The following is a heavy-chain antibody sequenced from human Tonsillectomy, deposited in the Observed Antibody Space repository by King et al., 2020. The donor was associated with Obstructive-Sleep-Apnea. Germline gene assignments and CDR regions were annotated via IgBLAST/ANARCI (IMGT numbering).Heavy chain of an antibody. J-gene: IGHJ6*02. Sequence: HVQLVESGAEVKKPGASVKVSCKASGYTFTSYDINWVRQATGQGLEWMGWMNPNSGNTGYAQKFQGRVTMTRNTSISTAYMELSSLRSEDTAVYYCARVYSYYYGSGSYYYYYGMDVWGQGTTVTVSS. CDR1: GYTFTSYD. CDR2: MNPNSGNT. V-gene: IGHV1-8*01. CDR3: ARVYSYYYGSGSYYYYYGMDV. D-gene: IGHD3-10*01.